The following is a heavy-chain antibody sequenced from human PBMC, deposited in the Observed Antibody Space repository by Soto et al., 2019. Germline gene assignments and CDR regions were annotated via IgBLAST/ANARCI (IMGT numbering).Heavy chain of an antibody. V-gene: IGHV3-30*03. CDR1: GFPFSSHG. D-gene: IGHD2-2*01. J-gene: IGHJ6*02. CDR2: ISHEGSNK. CDR3: ARGAEFQLRKRDDFSGMDV. Sequence: QVQLVESGGGVVQPGRSLSLSCSASGFPFSSHGMHWVRQAPGKGLEWVAVISHEGSNKFYADSVKGRFTISRDNSKNTLYLQMSSLTADERSVYYGARGAEFQLRKRDDFSGMDVWGQGTTVSVSS.